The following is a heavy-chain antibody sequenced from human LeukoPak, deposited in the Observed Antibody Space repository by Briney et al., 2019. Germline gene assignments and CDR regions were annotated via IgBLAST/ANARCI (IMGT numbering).Heavy chain of an antibody. J-gene: IGHJ4*02. CDR3: AKPIGVAGTGFDY. CDR2: ISGSGSST. V-gene: IGHV3-23*01. CDR1: GFTFSNYA. Sequence: GGSLRLSCAASGFTFSNYAMSWVRQAPGKGLEWVSAISGSGSSTYYADSVKGRFTISRDNSRTTLYLQMNSLRAEDTAVYYCAKPIGVAGTGFDYWGQGTLVTVSS. D-gene: IGHD6-19*01.